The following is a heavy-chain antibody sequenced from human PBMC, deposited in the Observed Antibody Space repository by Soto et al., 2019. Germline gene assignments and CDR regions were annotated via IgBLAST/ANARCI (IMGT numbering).Heavy chain of an antibody. V-gene: IGHV1-18*01. CDR1: GYTFTSYG. J-gene: IGHJ4*02. Sequence: ASVNVSCKASGYTFTSYGISWVRQAPRQGLEWMGWISAYNGNTNYAQKLQGRVTVTTDTSTSTAYMELRSLRSDDTAVYYCARYVAVPQLAKAIYYFDYWGQRTLVTVFS. CDR3: ARYVAVPQLAKAIYYFDY. CDR2: ISAYNGNT. D-gene: IGHD1-1*01.